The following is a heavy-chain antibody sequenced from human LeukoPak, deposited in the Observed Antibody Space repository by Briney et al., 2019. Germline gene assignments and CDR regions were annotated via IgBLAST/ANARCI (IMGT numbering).Heavy chain of an antibody. D-gene: IGHD3-9*01. V-gene: IGHV7-4-1*02. CDR2: INTNTGNP. J-gene: IGHJ6*03. CDR3: ARDGTLRYFDWLSPYYYYYYYMDV. Sequence: ASGKVSCKASGYTFISYGINWVRQAPGQGLEWMGWINTNTGNPTYAQGFTGRFVFSLETSVSTAYLQISSLKAEDTAVYYCARDGTLRYFDWLSPYYYYYYYMDVWGKGTTVTVSS. CDR1: GYTFISYG.